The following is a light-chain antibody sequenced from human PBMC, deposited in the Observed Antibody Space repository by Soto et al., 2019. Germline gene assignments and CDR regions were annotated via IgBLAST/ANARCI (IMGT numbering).Light chain of an antibody. CDR2: DAS. Sequence: DIQMTQSPSTLSASVGDRVTITCRASQNVFTWLAWYQHRPGKAPKLLISDASILESGVPSRFSGSGSGTEFTLTIPSLQSDDFATYYCQEYNSHSFGGGTKVDIK. CDR1: QNVFTW. V-gene: IGKV1-5*01. J-gene: IGKJ4*01. CDR3: QEYNSHS.